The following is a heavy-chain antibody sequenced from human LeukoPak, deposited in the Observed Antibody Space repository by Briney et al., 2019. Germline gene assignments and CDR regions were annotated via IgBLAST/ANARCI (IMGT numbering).Heavy chain of an antibody. Sequence: GGSLRLSCAASGFTVSSNYMSWVRQAPGKGLEWVSSISSSSSYIYYADSVKGRFTISRDNAKNSLYLQMNSLRAEDTAVYYCARDSSEGPNYYYYYMDVWGKGTTVTVSS. V-gene: IGHV3-21*01. J-gene: IGHJ6*03. CDR1: GFTVSSNY. CDR3: ARDSSEGPNYYYYYMDV. CDR2: ISSSSSYI.